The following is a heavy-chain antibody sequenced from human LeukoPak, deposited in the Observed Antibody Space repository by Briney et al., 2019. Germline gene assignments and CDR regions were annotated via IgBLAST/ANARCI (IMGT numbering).Heavy chain of an antibody. J-gene: IGHJ6*03. D-gene: IGHD2-21*01. V-gene: IGHV3-21*01. Sequence: GRSLRLSCATSGFSISEYSVNWVRQAPEKGLEWVSAISSRRVYIFYADSVKGRFTISRDDTKNSVTLQMNSLRAEDTAVYYCARGVVEQPPYYMDVWGEGTTVIVSS. CDR2: ISSRRVYI. CDR3: ARGVVEQPPYYMDV. CDR1: GFSISEYS.